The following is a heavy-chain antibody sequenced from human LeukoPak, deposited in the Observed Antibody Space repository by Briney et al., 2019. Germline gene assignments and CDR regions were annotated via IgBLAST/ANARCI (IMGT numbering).Heavy chain of an antibody. CDR3: ARARSTLIGLDY. Sequence: SETLSLTCTVSGGSISNYYWSWIRQSPGRGLEWIGYISYSGSTNYNPSLTSRVIISEDTSKNQFSLKLSSVTAADTAVYYCARARSTLIGLDYWGQGTLVTVSS. CDR2: ISYSGST. D-gene: IGHD3-22*01. CDR1: GGSISNYY. V-gene: IGHV4-59*01. J-gene: IGHJ4*02.